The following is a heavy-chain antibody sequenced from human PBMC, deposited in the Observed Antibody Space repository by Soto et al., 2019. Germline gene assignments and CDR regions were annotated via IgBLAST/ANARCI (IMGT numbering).Heavy chain of an antibody. CDR3: ARDSSSSLALDY. Sequence: GGSLRLSCAASGFTFSSYGMHWVRQAPGKGLEWVAVIWYDGSNKYYADSVKGRFTISRDNSKNTLYLQMNSLRAEDTAVYYCARDSSSSLALDYWGQGTLVTVSS. V-gene: IGHV3-33*01. D-gene: IGHD6-6*01. CDR2: IWYDGSNK. CDR1: GFTFSSYG. J-gene: IGHJ4*02.